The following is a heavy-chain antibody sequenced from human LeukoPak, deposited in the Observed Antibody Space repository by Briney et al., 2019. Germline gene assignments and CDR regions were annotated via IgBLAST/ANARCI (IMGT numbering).Heavy chain of an antibody. Sequence: GGSLRLSCAASGFTFSSYGMHWVRQAPGKGLEWVAFIRYDGSNKYYADSVKGRFTISRDNSKNTLYLQMNSLRAEDTAVYYCAKDQGPYYDILTGYYGGFDYWGQGTLVTVSS. CDR3: AKDQGPYYDILTGYYGGFDY. CDR2: IRYDGSNK. CDR1: GFTFSSYG. V-gene: IGHV3-30*02. D-gene: IGHD3-9*01. J-gene: IGHJ4*02.